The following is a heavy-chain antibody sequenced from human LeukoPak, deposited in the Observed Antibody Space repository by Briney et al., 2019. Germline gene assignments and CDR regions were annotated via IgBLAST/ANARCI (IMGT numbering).Heavy chain of an antibody. J-gene: IGHJ4*02. V-gene: IGHV1-69*04. D-gene: IGHD1-14*01. CDR1: GGTFSSYA. Sequence: SVKVSCKASGGTFSSYAISWVRQAPGQGLEWMGRITPILGIANYAQKFQGRVTITADKSTSTAYMELSSLRSEDTAVYYCASGSLSGFDYWGQGTLVTVSS. CDR3: ASGSLSGFDY. CDR2: ITPILGIA.